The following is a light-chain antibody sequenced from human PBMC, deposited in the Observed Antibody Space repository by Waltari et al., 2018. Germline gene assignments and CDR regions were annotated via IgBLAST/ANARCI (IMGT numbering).Light chain of an antibody. Sequence: VLTQSPLSLPITPGQPASISFRSSQSLEHSDEYTYLSWYQQKPGQPPRLLLYKVSYRDSGVPDRFSGSGAGKDFTLKISRVEAEDGGVYFCGQGTHWTFTFGGGTKVTI. V-gene: IGKV2-30*02. CDR1: QSLEHSDEYTY. CDR3: GQGTHWTFT. J-gene: IGKJ4*01. CDR2: KVS.